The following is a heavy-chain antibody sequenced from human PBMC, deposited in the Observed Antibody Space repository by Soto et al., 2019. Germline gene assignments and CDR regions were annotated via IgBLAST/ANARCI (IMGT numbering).Heavy chain of an antibody. CDR2: IYPGDSDT. V-gene: IGHV5-51*01. CDR1: GCSFTSYW. D-gene: IGHD6-13*01. J-gene: IGHJ3*02. Sequence: GDSLKISCKGSGCSFTSYWIGWVRQRPGKGLEWMGVIYPGDSDTRYSPSFQGQVTISAHKSISTAYLQWSSLKASDTAMYYCEGHEVGQQLGSWAFNIWGQGTMATVSS. CDR3: EGHEVGQQLGSWAFNI.